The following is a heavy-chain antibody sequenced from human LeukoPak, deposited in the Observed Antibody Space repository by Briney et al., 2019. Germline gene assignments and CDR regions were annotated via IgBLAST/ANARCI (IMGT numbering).Heavy chain of an antibody. Sequence: GGSLRLSCAASGFTFSSYAMHWVRQAPGKGLEWVAVISYDGSNKYYADSVKGRFTISRDNSKNTLYLQMNSLRAEDTAVYYCARVLSLNSYYYGMDVWGQGTTVTVSS. CDR3: ARVLSLNSYYYGMDV. CDR1: GFTFSSYA. J-gene: IGHJ6*02. CDR2: ISYDGSNK. D-gene: IGHD3-9*01. V-gene: IGHV3-30-3*01.